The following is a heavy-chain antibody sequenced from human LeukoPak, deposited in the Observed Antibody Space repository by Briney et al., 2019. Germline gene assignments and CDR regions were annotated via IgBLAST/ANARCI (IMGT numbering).Heavy chain of an antibody. V-gene: IGHV3-23*01. Sequence: GGSLTLSCTASGFTFSSYAMIWVPHSPGKGLECVSAIRADNSGTHHAVSLKGQFTIFRDNSKDTLYLQMNRLRAEDTAVYYCAKDKYSGNDWGDYFDYWGQGTLVTVSS. CDR2: IRADNSGT. D-gene: IGHD3-16*01. CDR1: GFTFSSYA. J-gene: IGHJ4*02. CDR3: AKDKYSGNDWGDYFDY.